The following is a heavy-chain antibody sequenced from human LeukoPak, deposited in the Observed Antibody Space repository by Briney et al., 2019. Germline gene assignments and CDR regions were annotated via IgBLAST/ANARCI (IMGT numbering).Heavy chain of an antibody. V-gene: IGHV1-69*05. J-gene: IGHJ4*02. CDR2: IIPIFGTA. CDR3: AISYYYDSSGYLVDY. D-gene: IGHD3-22*01. CDR1: GGTFSSYA. Sequence: GASVKVSCKASGGTFSSYAISWVRQAPGQGLGWMGRIIPIFGTANYAQKFQGRVTITTDESTSTAYMELSSLRSEDTAVYYCAISYYYDSSGYLVDYWGQGTLVTVSS.